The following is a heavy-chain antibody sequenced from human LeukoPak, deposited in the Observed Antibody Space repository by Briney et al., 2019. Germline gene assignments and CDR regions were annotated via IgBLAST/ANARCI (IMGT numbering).Heavy chain of an antibody. CDR3: AREGYSSSFDY. V-gene: IGHV3-48*01. Sequence: GGSLRLSCAASGFTFSSYAMSWVRQAPGKGLEWVSYISSSSSTIYYADSVKGRFTISRDNAKNSLYLQMNSLRAEDTAVYYCAREGYSSSFDYWGQGTLVTVSS. CDR1: GFTFSSYA. CDR2: ISSSSSTI. J-gene: IGHJ4*02. D-gene: IGHD6-13*01.